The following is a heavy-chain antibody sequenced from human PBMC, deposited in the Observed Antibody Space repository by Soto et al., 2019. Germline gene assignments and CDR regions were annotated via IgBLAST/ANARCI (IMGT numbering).Heavy chain of an antibody. CDR1: GGSISSGGYY. CDR3: AGCITSSLLGMDV. J-gene: IGHJ6*02. CDR2: IYYSGSI. Sequence: SETLSLTCTVSGGSISSGGYYWSWIRQHPGKGLEWIGYIYYSGSIYYNPSLKSRVTISVDTSKNQFSLKLGSVTAADTAVYYCAGCITSSLLGMDVWGQGTTVTVSS. D-gene: IGHD3-3*01. V-gene: IGHV4-31*03.